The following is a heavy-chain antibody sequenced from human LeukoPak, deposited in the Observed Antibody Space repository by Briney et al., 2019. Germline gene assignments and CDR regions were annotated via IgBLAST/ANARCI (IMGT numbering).Heavy chain of an antibody. V-gene: IGHV3-7*01. J-gene: IGHJ4*02. CDR2: IKQDGSEK. CDR1: GFTFSSYC. Sequence: GGSLRLSCAASGFTFSSYCMSWVRQAPRKGLEWVANIKQDGSEKYYVDSVKGRFTISRDNAKNSLYLQMNSLRAEDTAVYYCARAIGSTKFDYWGQGTLVTVSS. D-gene: IGHD2-2*01. CDR3: ARAIGSTKFDY.